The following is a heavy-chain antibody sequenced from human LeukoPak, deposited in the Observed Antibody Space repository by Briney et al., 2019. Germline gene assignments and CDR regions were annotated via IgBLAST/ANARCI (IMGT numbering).Heavy chain of an antibody. D-gene: IGHD1-26*01. V-gene: IGHV4-39*01. J-gene: IGHJ4*01. Sequence: SETLSLTCTVSGGSISSSSYYWGWIRQPPGKGLEWNGSIYYSGSTYYNPSLKSRVTISVDTSKNQFSLKLSSVTAADTAVYYCARQGYYVGATGNDYWGHGTLVTVSS. CDR2: IYYSGST. CDR1: GGSISSSSYY. CDR3: ARQGYYVGATGNDY.